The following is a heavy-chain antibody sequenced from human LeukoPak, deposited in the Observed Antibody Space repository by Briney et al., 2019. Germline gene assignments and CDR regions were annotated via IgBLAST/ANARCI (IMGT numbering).Heavy chain of an antibody. D-gene: IGHD5/OR15-5a*01. V-gene: IGHV3-7*01. CDR3: ASSVGGFFDY. Sequence: GGSLRLSCAASGFTLRIYWMSWGRQAPGKGLEWVANIKQDGSEKYYVDSVRGRFTLSRDNAKNSRYLQMDSLRAEDTAVYYCASSVGGFFDYWGRGNLVTVSS. J-gene: IGHJ4*02. CDR1: GFTLRIYW. CDR2: IKQDGSEK.